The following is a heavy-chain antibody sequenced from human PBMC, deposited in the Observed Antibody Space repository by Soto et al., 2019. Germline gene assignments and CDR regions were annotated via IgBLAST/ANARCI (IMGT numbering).Heavy chain of an antibody. D-gene: IGHD3-10*01. V-gene: IGHV4-34*01. CDR1: GGSFSGYY. CDR2: INHSGST. CDR3: ARSVRGELLYTGNYYYYGMDV. Sequence: SETLSLTCAVYGGSFSGYYWSWIRQPPGKGLEWIGEINHSGSTNYNPSLKSRVTISVDTSKNQFSLKLSSVTAADTAVYYCARSVRGELLYTGNYYYYGMDVWGQGTTVTSP. J-gene: IGHJ6*02.